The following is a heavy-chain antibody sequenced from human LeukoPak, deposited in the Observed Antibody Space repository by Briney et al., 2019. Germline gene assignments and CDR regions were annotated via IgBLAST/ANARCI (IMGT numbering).Heavy chain of an antibody. CDR3: ARDPPPGSYPESNRFDY. CDR2: INTNTGNP. V-gene: IGHV7-4-1*02. Sequence: GASVKVSCKASGYIFSIYAMIWVRQAPGQGLELMGWINTNTGNPTYAQGFTGRFVFSLDTSVSTAYLQISRLKAEDTAVYYCARDPPPGSYPESNRFDYWGQGTLVTVSS. D-gene: IGHD1-26*01. CDR1: GYIFSIYA. J-gene: IGHJ4*02.